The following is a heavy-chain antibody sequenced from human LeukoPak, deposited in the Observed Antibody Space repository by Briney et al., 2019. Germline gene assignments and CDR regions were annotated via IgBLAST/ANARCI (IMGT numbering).Heavy chain of an antibody. Sequence: GGSLRLSCAASGFTFSSYAMHWVRQAPGKGLEWVAVISYDGSNKYYADSVKGRFTISRDNSKNTLYLQMNSLRAEDTAVYYCARDRTLRFLEWLFDYYYYGMDVWGQGTTVTVSS. CDR1: GFTFSSYA. D-gene: IGHD3-3*01. V-gene: IGHV3-30*04. CDR3: ARDRTLRFLEWLFDYYYYGMDV. J-gene: IGHJ6*02. CDR2: ISYDGSNK.